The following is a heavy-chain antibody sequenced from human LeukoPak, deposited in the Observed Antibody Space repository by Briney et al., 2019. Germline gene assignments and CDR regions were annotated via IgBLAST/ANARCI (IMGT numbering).Heavy chain of an antibody. J-gene: IGHJ4*02. CDR1: GGSISSSSYY. Sequence: SETLSLTSTVSGGSISSSSYYWGWIRETPGKGLEWIGRIYYNGSTYYTPSLKSRVTISVDTSKDHCSLKLSSVTAADTAVYDCASLGGYGTFDSWGERALGTVSS. CDR3: ASLGGYGTFDS. D-gene: IGHD5-12*01. V-gene: IGHV4-39*01. CDR2: IYYNGST.